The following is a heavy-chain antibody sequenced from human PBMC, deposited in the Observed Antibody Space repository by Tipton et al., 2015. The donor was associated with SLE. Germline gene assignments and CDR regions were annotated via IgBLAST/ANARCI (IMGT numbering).Heavy chain of an antibody. Sequence: QLVQSGAEVKKPGASVKVSCKASGYSFTGYGLSWVRQAPGQGLEWMGWISSYNGNKKYAQKFQGRVTMTTDTSTSTAFMELRSLRSDDTAVYFCARAVGHYYCRDSIDCYVYYLDYWGQGTLVTVSS. CDR1: GYSFTGYG. CDR3: ARAVGHYYCRDSIDCYVYYLDY. J-gene: IGHJ4*02. V-gene: IGHV1-18*01. CDR2: ISSYNGNK. D-gene: IGHD2-21*02.